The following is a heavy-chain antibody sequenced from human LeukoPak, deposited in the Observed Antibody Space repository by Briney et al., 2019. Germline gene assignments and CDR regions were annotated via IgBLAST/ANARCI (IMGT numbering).Heavy chain of an antibody. D-gene: IGHD3-22*01. CDR3: AKAHYYDSSGPCCDY. Sequence: GGSLRLSCAAPGLTFNSYAMNWVRQAPGKGLEWVSAISGSGGSTYYADSVKGRFTISRDNSKNTLYLQMNSLRAEDTAVYYCAKAHYYDSSGPCCDYWGQGTLVTVSS. V-gene: IGHV3-23*01. CDR1: GLTFNSYA. J-gene: IGHJ4*02. CDR2: ISGSGGST.